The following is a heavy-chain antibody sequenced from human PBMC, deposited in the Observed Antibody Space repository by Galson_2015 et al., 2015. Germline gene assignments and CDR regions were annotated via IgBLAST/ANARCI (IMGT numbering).Heavy chain of an antibody. CDR1: GGSISSSSYY. Sequence: ETLSLTCTVSGGSISSSSYYWGWIRQPPKKGLEWIGSIYYSGSTYYNPSLKSRVTISVDTSKNQFSLKLSSVTAADTAVYYCIRGSSGWYMKGYYFDYWGQGTLVTVSS. CDR3: IRGSSGWYMKGYYFDY. CDR2: IYYSGST. V-gene: IGHV4-39*01. D-gene: IGHD6-19*01. J-gene: IGHJ4*02.